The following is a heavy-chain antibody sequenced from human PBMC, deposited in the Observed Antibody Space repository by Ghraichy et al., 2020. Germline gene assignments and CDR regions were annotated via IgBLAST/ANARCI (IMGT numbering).Heavy chain of an antibody. CDR2: IIPIFGTA. CDR3: ARDRRTYYYDSSGYLDAFDI. J-gene: IGHJ3*02. V-gene: IGHV1-69*13. D-gene: IGHD3-22*01. CDR1: GGTFSSYA. Sequence: SVKVSCKASGGTFSSYAISWVRQAPGQGLEWMGGIIPIFGTANYAQKFQGRVTITADESTSTAYMELSSLRSEDTAVYYCARDRRTYYYDSSGYLDAFDIWGQGTMVTVSS.